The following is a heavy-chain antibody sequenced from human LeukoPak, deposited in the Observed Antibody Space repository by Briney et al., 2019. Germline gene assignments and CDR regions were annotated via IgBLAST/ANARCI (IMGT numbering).Heavy chain of an antibody. CDR1: GFTFSGYW. D-gene: IGHD3-10*01. V-gene: IGHV3-7*01. CDR3: ARDRGFGQADV. Sequence: GSLTLSCAASGFTFSGYWMSWLRQAPGKGLEWVANIKQDGGVKYYVDSVKGRFTISRDNAKNSLYLQMNSLRAEDTAVYYCARDRGFGQADVWGKGTTVTVSS. CDR2: IKQDGGVK. J-gene: IGHJ6*04.